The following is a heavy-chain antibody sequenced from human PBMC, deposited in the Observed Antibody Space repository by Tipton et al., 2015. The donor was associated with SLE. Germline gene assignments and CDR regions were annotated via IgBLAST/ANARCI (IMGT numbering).Heavy chain of an antibody. CDR3: AGGVGAAAGN. Sequence: TLSLTCTVSGGSISSHYWSWIRQPPGKGLEWIGQINRGSTNYNPSLKSRVTISEDTSKKQFSLKLRSVTAADTAVYYCAGGVGAAAGNWGQGTLVTVSS. J-gene: IGHJ4*02. CDR1: GGSISSHY. CDR2: INRGST. D-gene: IGHD6-13*01. V-gene: IGHV4-34*01.